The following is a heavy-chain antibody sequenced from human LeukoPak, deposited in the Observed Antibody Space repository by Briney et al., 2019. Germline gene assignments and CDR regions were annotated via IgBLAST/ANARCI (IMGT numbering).Heavy chain of an antibody. CDR1: GGSISSYY. CDR3: AKTRPTERAFDI. Sequence: SETLSLTCTVSGGSISSYYWSWIRQPAGKGLEWIGRIYSSGSTNYSPSLKSRVSISVDTSKNQFSLKLNSVTAADTAVYYCAKTRPTERAFDIWGQGTLVTVSS. J-gene: IGHJ3*02. CDR2: IYSSGST. V-gene: IGHV4-4*07. D-gene: IGHD1-14*01.